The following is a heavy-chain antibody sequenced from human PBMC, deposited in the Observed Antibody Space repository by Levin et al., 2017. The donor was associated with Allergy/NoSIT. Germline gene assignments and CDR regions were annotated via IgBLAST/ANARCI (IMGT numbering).Heavy chain of an antibody. V-gene: IGHV4-39*01. J-gene: IGHJ4*02. CDR2: TCYGGTT. CDR3: ARPGHTSWHPTFDS. CDR1: GASITRDTYC. D-gene: IGHD2-2*01. Sequence: SETLSLTCTVSGASITRDTYCWSWIRQTPGEGLEWIASTCYGGTTYYNPSLESRVTISIDTSKNQISLTLTSVTAADTAIYYCARPGHTSWHPTFDSWGQGTLVTVSS.